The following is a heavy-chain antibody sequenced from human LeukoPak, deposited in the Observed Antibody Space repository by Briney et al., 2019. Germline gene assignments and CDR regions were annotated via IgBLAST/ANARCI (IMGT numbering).Heavy chain of an antibody. D-gene: IGHD6-19*01. CDR3: AREAVAGAFDY. Sequence: SETLSLTCTVSGGSISSSSYYWGWIRQPPGKGLEWIGSIYYSGSTYYNPSLKSRVTISVDTSKNQFSLKLSSVTAADTAVYYCAREAVAGAFDYWGQGTLVTVSS. CDR1: GGSISSSSYY. V-gene: IGHV4-39*07. J-gene: IGHJ4*02. CDR2: IYYSGST.